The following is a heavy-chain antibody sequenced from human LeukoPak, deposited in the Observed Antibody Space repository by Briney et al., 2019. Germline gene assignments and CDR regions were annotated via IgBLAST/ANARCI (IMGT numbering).Heavy chain of an antibody. CDR3: AREGDLMGATMDS. J-gene: IGHJ5*01. CDR2: INGDGRNI. Sequence: GGSLRLSCVASGITFSSYWMHWVRQDPRKGLVWVSRINGDGRNINYADSVRGRFTISRDNAKNTLYLQMNRLRAEDTAVYYCAREGDLMGATMDSWGQGTLVIVSS. V-gene: IGHV3-74*01. CDR1: GITFSSYW. D-gene: IGHD3-16*01.